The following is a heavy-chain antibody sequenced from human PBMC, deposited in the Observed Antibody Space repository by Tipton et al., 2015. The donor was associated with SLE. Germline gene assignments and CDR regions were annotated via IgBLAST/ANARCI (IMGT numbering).Heavy chain of an antibody. CDR3: ARWAGPTVNFDY. CDR2: IYYSGST. CDR1: GGSISSHY. J-gene: IGHJ4*02. V-gene: IGHV4-59*11. Sequence: TLSLTCTVSGGSISSHYWSWIRQPPGKGLEWIGYIYYSGSTNYNPSLKSRVTISVDTSKNQFSLKLSSVTAADTAVYYCARWAGPTVNFDYWGQGTLVTVSS. D-gene: IGHD4-11*01.